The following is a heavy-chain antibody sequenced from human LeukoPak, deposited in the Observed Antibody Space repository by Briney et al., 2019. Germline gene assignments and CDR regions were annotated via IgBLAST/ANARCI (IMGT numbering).Heavy chain of an antibody. V-gene: IGHV1-69*04. CDR3: ARAGSSDGSMLYYYGMDV. Sequence: SVKVSCKASGGTFSSYAISWVRQAPGQGLEWMGRIIPILGIANYAQKFQGRVTITADKSTSTAYMELSSLRSEDTAVYYCARAGSSDGSMLYYYGMDVWGQGTTVTVSS. CDR2: IIPILGIA. CDR1: GGTFSSYA. D-gene: IGHD2-8*01. J-gene: IGHJ6*02.